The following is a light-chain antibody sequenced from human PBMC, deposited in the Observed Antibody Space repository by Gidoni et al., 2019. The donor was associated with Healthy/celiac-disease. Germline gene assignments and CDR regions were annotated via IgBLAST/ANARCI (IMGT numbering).Light chain of an antibody. CDR1: SSNIGAGYD. CDR2: GNS. CDR3: QDYDSSLSGSKV. V-gene: IGLV1-40*01. Sequence: QSVLTQPPSVSGAPGQRVTISCTGSSSNIGAGYDVHWYQQLPGTAPKLLIYGNSNRPSGVPDRFAGSKSGTSASLAITGLQAEDEADDYCQDYDSSLSGSKVFGGGTKLTVL. J-gene: IGLJ2*01.